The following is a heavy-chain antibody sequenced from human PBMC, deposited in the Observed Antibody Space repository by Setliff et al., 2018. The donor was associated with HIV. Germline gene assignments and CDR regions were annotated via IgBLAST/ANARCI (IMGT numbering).Heavy chain of an antibody. Sequence: PSETLSLTCTVSGGSISSFYWSWIRQPPGKGLEWIAYIYGGRTNYNPSLKSRVTISVDTSKNQFSLKLSSVTAADTAVYYCAGISREQLWPPWGQGTLVTV. D-gene: IGHD5-18*01. CDR3: AGISREQLWPP. J-gene: IGHJ4*02. CDR2: IYGGRT. CDR1: GGSISSFY. V-gene: IGHV4-4*09.